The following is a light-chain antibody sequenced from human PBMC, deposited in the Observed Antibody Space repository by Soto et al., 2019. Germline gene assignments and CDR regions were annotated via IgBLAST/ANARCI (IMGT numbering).Light chain of an antibody. CDR3: KQYNSYST. V-gene: IGKV1-5*01. J-gene: IGKJ2*01. CDR2: DAS. CDR1: QSISSW. Sequence: DIQMTQSPSTLSASVGDRVTITCRASQSISSWLAWYQQKPGKAPKLLIYDASSLESGVPSRFSGSGSVTEFTLTISSLQPDDFATYYCKQYNSYSTFGQGTKLEIK.